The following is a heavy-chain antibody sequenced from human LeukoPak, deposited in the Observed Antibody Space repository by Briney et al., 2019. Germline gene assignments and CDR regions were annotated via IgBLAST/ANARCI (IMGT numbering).Heavy chain of an antibody. CDR2: ISYDGSNK. D-gene: IGHD3-22*01. CDR1: GFTFSSYG. J-gene: IGHJ4*02. V-gene: IGHV3-30*18. CDR3: AKVDSWTYYFDY. Sequence: GGSLRLSCAASGFTFSSYGMHWVRQAPGKGLEWVAVISYDGSNKYYADSVKGRFTISRDNSKNTLYLQMNSLRAEDTAVYYCAKVDSWTYYFDYWGQGTLVTVSS.